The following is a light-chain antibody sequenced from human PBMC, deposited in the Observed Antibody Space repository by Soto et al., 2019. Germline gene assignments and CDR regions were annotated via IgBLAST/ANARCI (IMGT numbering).Light chain of an antibody. CDR3: QRSYSGPPIT. V-gene: IGKV1-5*03. Sequence: DIQMTQSPSTLSASVGDRVTISCRASQSISSWLAWYQQKPGKAPKLLIYKASNLESGVPSRFSGSGSGTDFTLTISSLQPEDFATYYCQRSYSGPPITFGQGTRLEIK. CDR2: KAS. CDR1: QSISSW. J-gene: IGKJ5*01.